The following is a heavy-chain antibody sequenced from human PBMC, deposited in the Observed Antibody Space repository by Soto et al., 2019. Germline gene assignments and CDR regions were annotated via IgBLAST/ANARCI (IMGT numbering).Heavy chain of an antibody. CDR1: GGSIISGGYY. CDR2: IYYSGST. J-gene: IGHJ4*02. Sequence: SETLSLTFTVSGGSIISGGYYWSWIRQHPGKGLEWIGYIYYSGSTYYNPSLKSRVTISVDTSKNQFSLKLSSVTAADTAVYYCARGKYGDYDYWGQGTLVTVSS. CDR3: ARGKYGDYDY. V-gene: IGHV4-31*03. D-gene: IGHD4-17*01.